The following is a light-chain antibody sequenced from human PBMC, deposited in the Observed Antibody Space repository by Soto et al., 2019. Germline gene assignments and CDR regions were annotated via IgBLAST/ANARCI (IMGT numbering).Light chain of an antibody. Sequence: EIVMTQSPATLSVYPGERATLSCRASQSVSSNLAWYLQKPGQAPRLLIYGASTRATGIPARFSGSGSGTEFTLTISCLQSEDFALYYCQQYNNWPLTFGGGTNVDI. V-gene: IGKV3-15*01. CDR1: QSVSSN. CDR2: GAS. J-gene: IGKJ4*01. CDR3: QQYNNWPLT.